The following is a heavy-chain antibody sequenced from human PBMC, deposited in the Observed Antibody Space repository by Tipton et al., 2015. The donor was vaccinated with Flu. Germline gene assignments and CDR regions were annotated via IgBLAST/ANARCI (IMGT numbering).Heavy chain of an antibody. J-gene: IGHJ5*02. CDR3: AREGDDYSRGWYAS. V-gene: IGHV4-39*07. D-gene: IGHD6-19*01. CDR2: IFYSGTT. Sequence: TLSLTCTVSGGSITSSSYYWGWVRQPPGKGLEWIGSIFYSGTTYYNPSLKSRVAISLDTSKNQFSLSVTSVTAADTAVYFCAREGDDYSRGWYASWGQGILVTVSS. CDR1: GGSITSSSYY.